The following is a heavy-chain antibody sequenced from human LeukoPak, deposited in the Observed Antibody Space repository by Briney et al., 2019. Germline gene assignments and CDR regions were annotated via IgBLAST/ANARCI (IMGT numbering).Heavy chain of an antibody. V-gene: IGHV1-2*02. D-gene: IGHD6-13*01. CDR2: INPNSGGT. CDR3: ARGYPPSTTAAGTYFQH. CDR1: GYTFSGYY. J-gene: IGHJ1*01. Sequence: ASVKVSCKASGYTFSGYYIHWVRQTPGQGLEWMAWINPNSGGTNFAQKFQGRVTMTRDTSISTAYMELRSLDSDDTAVYYCARGYPPSTTAAGTYFQHWGQGTLVTVSS.